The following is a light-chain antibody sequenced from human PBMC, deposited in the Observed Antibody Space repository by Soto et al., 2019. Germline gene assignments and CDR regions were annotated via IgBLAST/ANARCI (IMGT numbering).Light chain of an antibody. CDR1: QSVSSSY. CDR2: AAP. V-gene: IGKV3-20*01. J-gene: IGKJ5*01. Sequence: EIVLTQSPGTLSFSPGERATLSCRASQSVSSSYLAWYQQKPGQAPRLLIFAAPSRASGIPDRFSGSGSGTDFTLTISRLEPEDFALFYCQYHGSSPITFGQGTRLEIK. CDR3: QYHGSSPIT.